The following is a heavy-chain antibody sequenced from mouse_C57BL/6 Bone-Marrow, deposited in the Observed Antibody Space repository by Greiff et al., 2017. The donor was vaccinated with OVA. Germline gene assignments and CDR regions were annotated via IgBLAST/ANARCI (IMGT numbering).Heavy chain of an antibody. CDR2: ISDGGSYT. CDR1: GFTFSSYA. D-gene: IGHD1-1*01. CDR3: ARVDTTVVAKAY. J-gene: IGHJ3*01. V-gene: IGHV5-4*01. Sequence: EVQLVASGGGLVKPGGSLKLSCAASGFTFSSYAMSWVRQTPAKRLEWVATISDGGSYTYYPDNVKGRFTISRDNAKNNRDLQMSHLKTEDTAMYYCARVDTTVVAKAYWGQGTLVTVSA.